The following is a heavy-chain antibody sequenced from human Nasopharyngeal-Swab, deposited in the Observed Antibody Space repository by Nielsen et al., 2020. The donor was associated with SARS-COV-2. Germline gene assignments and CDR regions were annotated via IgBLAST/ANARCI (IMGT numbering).Heavy chain of an antibody. CDR1: GYSFTSYW. CDR3: ARRRYYDSSGYYHKSAFDI. CDR2: IYPGDSDT. J-gene: IGHJ3*02. V-gene: IGHV5-51*01. Sequence: KVSCKGSGYSFTSYWIGWVRQLPGKGLEWMGLIYPGDSDTRYSPSFQGQVTISADNSISTAYLQWSSLKASDTAMYYCARRRYYDSSGYYHKSAFDIWGQGTMVTVSS. D-gene: IGHD3-22*01.